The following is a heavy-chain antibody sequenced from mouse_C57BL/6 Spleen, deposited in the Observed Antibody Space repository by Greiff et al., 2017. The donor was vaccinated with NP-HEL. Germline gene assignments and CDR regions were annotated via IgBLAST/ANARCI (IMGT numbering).Heavy chain of an antibody. Sequence: QVQLKQSGPGLVQPSQSLSITCTVSGFSLTSYGVHWVRQSPGQGLEWLGVIWSGGSTDYNAAFISRLSISKDNSKCQVFFKMHSLQADDTAMYYCARGLLLRPYWGQGTLVTVSA. J-gene: IGHJ3*01. CDR3: ARGLLLRPY. CDR2: IWSGGST. CDR1: GFSLTSYG. D-gene: IGHD1-1*01. V-gene: IGHV2-2*01.